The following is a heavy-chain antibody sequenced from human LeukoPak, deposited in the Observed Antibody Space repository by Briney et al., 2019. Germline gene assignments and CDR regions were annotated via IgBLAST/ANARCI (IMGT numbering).Heavy chain of an antibody. Sequence: GGSLRLSCAASGFTFSSYAMSWVRQAPGKRLEWVSAISNNGGYTYYADSVQGRFTISRDNSKSTLCLQMNSLRAEDTAVYYCARGRGGFWRTEIDYWGQGTLVTVSS. CDR3: ARGRGGFWRTEIDY. CDR1: GFTFSSYA. D-gene: IGHD3-3*01. V-gene: IGHV3-23*01. J-gene: IGHJ4*02. CDR2: ISNNGGYT.